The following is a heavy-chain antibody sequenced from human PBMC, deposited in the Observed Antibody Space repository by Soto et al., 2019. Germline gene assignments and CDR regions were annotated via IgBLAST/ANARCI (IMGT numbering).Heavy chain of an antibody. Sequence: SETLSLTCTVSGCSISGSTYYWGWIRQNPGKGLEWIGSIYYTGNTYYNPSLKSRVTISVDTSQNQFSLKLTSVTAADTAMYYCARPGMAGTILSWFDPWGQGTLVTVSS. V-gene: IGHV4-39*01. D-gene: IGHD1-7*01. CDR3: ARPGMAGTILSWFDP. CDR1: GCSISGSTYY. J-gene: IGHJ5*02. CDR2: IYYTGNT.